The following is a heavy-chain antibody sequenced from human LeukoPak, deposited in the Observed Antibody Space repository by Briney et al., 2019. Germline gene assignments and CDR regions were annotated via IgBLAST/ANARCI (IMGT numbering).Heavy chain of an antibody. D-gene: IGHD4-17*01. CDR1: GFTFSSYN. V-gene: IGHV3-21*01. CDR2: ISSSSSYI. Sequence: GGSLRLSCAASGFTFSSYNMNWVRQAPGKGLEWVSSISSSSSYIYYADSVKGRFTISRDNAKNSLYLQMNSLRAEDTAVYYCARGVSADYGDYVVDYWGQGTLVTVSS. J-gene: IGHJ4*02. CDR3: ARGVSADYGDYVVDY.